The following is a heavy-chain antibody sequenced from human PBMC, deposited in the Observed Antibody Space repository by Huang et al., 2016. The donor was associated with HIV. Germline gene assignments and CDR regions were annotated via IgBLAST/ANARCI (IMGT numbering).Heavy chain of an antibody. CDR3: AKPSGDYEFFDF. CDR2: ISNDGRRK. J-gene: IGHJ4*02. Sequence: QVHLEESGGGVVQPGWPLRLSCTASGFMFITFGCDWVRPAPGKRLEWVAGISNDGRRKDYVDSVKGRFTISRDKSKNIVYLQMNSLRPEDTAVYYCAKPSGDYEFFDFWGQGTVVTVSS. CDR1: GFMFITFG. D-gene: IGHD4-17*01. V-gene: IGHV3-30*18.